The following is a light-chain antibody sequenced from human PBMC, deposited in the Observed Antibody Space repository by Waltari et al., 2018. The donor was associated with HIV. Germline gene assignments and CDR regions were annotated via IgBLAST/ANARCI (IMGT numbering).Light chain of an antibody. CDR3: QQYYSTPPT. CDR2: WAS. Sequence: DIVMTQSPDSLAVSLGERATFNCKSSPSVLNSSNNKNYLAWYQQKPGQPPKLLIYWASTRESGVPDRFSGSGSGTGFTLTISSLRAEDVAVYYCQQYYSTPPTFGQGTKLEIK. V-gene: IGKV4-1*01. CDR1: PSVLNSSNNKNY. J-gene: IGKJ2*01.